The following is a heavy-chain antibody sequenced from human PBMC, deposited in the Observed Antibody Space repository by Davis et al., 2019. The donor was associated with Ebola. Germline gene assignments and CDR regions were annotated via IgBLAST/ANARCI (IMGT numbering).Heavy chain of an antibody. Sequence: PGGSLRLSCEASGFTFSHYGMHWVRQAPGKGLEWVAVIWYDGINKYYGGSVKGRFTISRDNSKNTLYLQMNSLRAEDTAVYYWARSGYCSCTTCLSISAMDVWGQGTTVTVSS. D-gene: IGHD2/OR15-2a*01. J-gene: IGHJ6*02. CDR3: ARSGYCSCTTCLSISAMDV. CDR1: GFTFSHYG. V-gene: IGHV3-33*01. CDR2: IWYDGINK.